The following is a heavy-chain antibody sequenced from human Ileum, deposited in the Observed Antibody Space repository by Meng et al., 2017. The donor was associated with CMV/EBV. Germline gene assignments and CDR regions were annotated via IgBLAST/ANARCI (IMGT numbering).Heavy chain of an antibody. D-gene: IGHD6-13*01. CDR3: ARDEWNSSWPTVRVFDY. CDR1: GGSLSSSSYY. CDR2: IYYSGCT. V-gene: IGHV4-39*07. J-gene: IGHJ4*02. Sequence: LPLQESAPGLGTPPETLSLPVTVSGGSLSSSSYYWGWIRQPPGKGLEWIGSIYYSGCTYYNPSLKSRVTISVDTSKNQFSLKLSSVTAADTAVYYCARDEWNSSWPTVRVFDYWGQGTLVTVSS.